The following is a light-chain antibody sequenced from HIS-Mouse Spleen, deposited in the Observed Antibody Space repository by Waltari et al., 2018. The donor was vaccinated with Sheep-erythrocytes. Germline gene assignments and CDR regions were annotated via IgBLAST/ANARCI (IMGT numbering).Light chain of an antibody. J-gene: IGLJ2*01. CDR1: KLGDKY. CDR3: QAWDSSTAV. Sequence: SYELTQPPSVSVSPGPTASLPCPGDKLGDKYACWYQQNPGQSPVLVIYQDSKRPSGIPERFSGSNSGNTATLTISGTQAMDEADYYCQAWDSSTAVFGGGTKLTVL. V-gene: IGLV3-1*01. CDR2: QDS.